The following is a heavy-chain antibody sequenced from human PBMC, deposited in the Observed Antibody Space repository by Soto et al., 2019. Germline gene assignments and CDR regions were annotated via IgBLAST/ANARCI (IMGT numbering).Heavy chain of an antibody. Sequence: QMQLVQSGPEVKKPGTSVKVSCKASGFTFTSSAMKWVRQARGQRLEWIGWIVVGSGNTNYAQKCQERVTITRYMSTSTAYMELSSLRSDDTAVYYCAADFTVSQLYGMDVWGQGTTVTVSS. D-gene: IGHD1-1*01. V-gene: IGHV1-58*02. CDR1: GFTFTSSA. CDR2: IVVGSGNT. CDR3: AADFTVSQLYGMDV. J-gene: IGHJ6*02.